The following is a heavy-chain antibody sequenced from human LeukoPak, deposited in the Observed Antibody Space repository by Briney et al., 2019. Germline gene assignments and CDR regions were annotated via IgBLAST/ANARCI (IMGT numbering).Heavy chain of an antibody. D-gene: IGHD3-3*01. V-gene: IGHV1-2*02. CDR2: INPNSGGT. CDR3: ARDFWSGETHYYYYMDV. J-gene: IGHJ6*03. Sequence: ASVKVSCKASGYTFTGYYMHWVRQAPGQGLEWMGWINPNSGGTNYAQKFQGRVTMTRDTSISTAYMELSRLRSDDTAVYYCARDFWSGETHYYYYMDVWGKGTTVTVSS. CDR1: GYTFTGYY.